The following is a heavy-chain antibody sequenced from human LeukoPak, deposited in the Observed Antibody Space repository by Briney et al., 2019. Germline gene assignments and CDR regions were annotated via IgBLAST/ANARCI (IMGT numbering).Heavy chain of an antibody. CDR2: IYYSGST. Sequence: PSETLSLTCTISGGSISNNYWSWIRQPPGKGLEWIGYIYYSGSTNYNPSLKSRVTISVDTSKKQFSLKLSSVTAADTAVYYCARVGGSGSYDFWGQGTLVTVSS. V-gene: IGHV4-59*01. J-gene: IGHJ4*02. CDR3: ARVGGSGSYDF. CDR1: GGSISNNY. D-gene: IGHD3-10*01.